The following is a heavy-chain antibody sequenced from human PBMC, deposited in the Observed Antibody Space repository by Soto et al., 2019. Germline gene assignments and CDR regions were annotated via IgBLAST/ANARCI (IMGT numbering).Heavy chain of an antibody. J-gene: IGHJ4*02. CDR2: MNPITANT. CDR1: GYTFTSYT. V-gene: IGHV1-8*01. Sequence: QVQLVQSGAEVKKPWASVKVSCKASGYTFTSYTINWVRQATGQGPVYMGWMNPITANTGYAQKFPGLVTMTRDTSKSTAYMEVTSLRYEDPAVYYCASDVDYVGSGSSYFDSWGQGTLVTVSS. D-gene: IGHD3-10*01. CDR3: ASDVDYVGSGSSYFDS.